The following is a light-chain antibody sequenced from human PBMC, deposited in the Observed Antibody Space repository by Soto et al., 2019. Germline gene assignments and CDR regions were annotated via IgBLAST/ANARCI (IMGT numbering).Light chain of an antibody. CDR1: QSFSSW. CDR2: KAS. CDR3: QQHNNYSVA. J-gene: IGKJ1*01. Sequence: RASQSFSSWLAWYQQKPGKAPKLLIFKASTIKSGVPSRFSGSGSGTEFTLTIIGLQPDDFATYYCQQHNNYSVAFGQGTKVDIK. V-gene: IGKV1-5*03.